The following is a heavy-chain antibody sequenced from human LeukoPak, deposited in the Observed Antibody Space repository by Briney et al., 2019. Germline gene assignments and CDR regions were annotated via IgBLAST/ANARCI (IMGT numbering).Heavy chain of an antibody. CDR3: TTALRTYSTSDY. CDR2: IKSKTNSGTT. Sequence: GGSLRLSCAASGFTSSNAWMSWVRQAPGKGLEWVGRIKSKTNSGTTDYAAPVKGRFTISRDDSKNTLYLQMNSLKTEDTAVYYCTTALRTYSTSDYWGQGTLVTVSS. V-gene: IGHV3-15*01. D-gene: IGHD2-8*01. J-gene: IGHJ4*02. CDR1: GFTSSNAW.